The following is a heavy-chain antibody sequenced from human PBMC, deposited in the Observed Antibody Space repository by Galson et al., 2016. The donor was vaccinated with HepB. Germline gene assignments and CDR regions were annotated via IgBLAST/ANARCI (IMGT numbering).Heavy chain of an antibody. V-gene: IGHV3-30*04. Sequence: SLRLSCAASGFTFSYYVVHWVRQAPGKGLEWVALISDDGTRKYFADSVKGRVTISRDNSNNTLDLQMSNLRGEDTAVYYCARARQLFSVYYFGFDVWGPGTTVTVSS. D-gene: IGHD6-13*01. CDR2: ISDDGTRK. J-gene: IGHJ6*02. CDR1: GFTFSYYV. CDR3: ARARQLFSVYYFGFDV.